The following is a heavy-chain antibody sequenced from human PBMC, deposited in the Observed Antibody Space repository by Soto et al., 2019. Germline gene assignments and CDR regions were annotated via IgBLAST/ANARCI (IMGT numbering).Heavy chain of an antibody. Sequence: PGGSLRLSCAASGFTFDDYGMSWARQAPGKGLEWVAAISYHGSNKDYIDSVKGRFTVSRDNSDNSLYLQMSSLRVEDTAVYYCARGLEYYDSSGYSCDAFDIWGQGTMVTVSS. V-gene: IGHV3-30*03. D-gene: IGHD3-22*01. J-gene: IGHJ3*02. CDR2: ISYHGSNK. CDR3: ARGLEYYDSSGYSCDAFDI. CDR1: GFTFDDYG.